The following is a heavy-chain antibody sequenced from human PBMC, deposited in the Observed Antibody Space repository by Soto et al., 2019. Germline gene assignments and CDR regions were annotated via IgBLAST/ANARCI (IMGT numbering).Heavy chain of an antibody. J-gene: IGHJ4*02. CDR1: GFTFTSSA. CDR2: IVVGSGNT. V-gene: IGHV1-58*01. D-gene: IGHD6-13*01. Sequence: SVKVSCKASGFTFTSSAVQWVRQARGQRLEWIGWIVVGSGNTNYAQKFQERVTITRDMSTSTAYMELSSLRSEDTAVYYCAAQSIAAAGTRDYWGQGTLVTVS. CDR3: AAQSIAAAGTRDY.